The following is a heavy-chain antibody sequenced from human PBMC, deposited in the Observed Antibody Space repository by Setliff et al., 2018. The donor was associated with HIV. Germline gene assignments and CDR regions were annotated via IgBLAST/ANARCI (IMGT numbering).Heavy chain of an antibody. D-gene: IGHD3-22*01. Sequence: PGESLKISCAASGFTFDDYGMSWVRQAPGKGLGWVSGINWNGGSTGYADSVKGRFTISRDNAKNSLYLQMNSLRAEDTALYHCARVNYYDSSGLEIAFDIWGQGTMVTVSS. CDR3: ARVNYYDSSGLEIAFDI. J-gene: IGHJ3*02. V-gene: IGHV3-20*01. CDR2: INWNGGST. CDR1: GFTFDDYG.